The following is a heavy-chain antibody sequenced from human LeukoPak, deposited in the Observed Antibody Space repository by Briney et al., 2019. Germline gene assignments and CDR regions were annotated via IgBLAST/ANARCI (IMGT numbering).Heavy chain of an antibody. D-gene: IGHD3-10*01. J-gene: IGHJ6*02. CDR1: GFLFSSYW. CDR3: ARDPGSDYSPSYYYYGMDV. Sequence: GGPLRLFCGPSGFLFSSYWMSWVRHAPGKGLEWVANIKQYGSAKYYVDSVKGRFPISRDNAKNSLYLQMNSLRAEATAVYYCARDPGSDYSPSYYYYGMDVWGQGTTVTVSS. CDR2: IKQYGSAK. V-gene: IGHV3-7*01.